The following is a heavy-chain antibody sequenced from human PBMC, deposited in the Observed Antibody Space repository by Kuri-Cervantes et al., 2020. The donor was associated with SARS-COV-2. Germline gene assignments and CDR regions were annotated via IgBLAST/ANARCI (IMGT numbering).Heavy chain of an antibody. Sequence: GGSLRLSCAASGFTFSSYSMNWVRQAPGKGLEWVSSISSSSSYIYYADSVKGRFTISRDNAKNSLYLQMNSLRAEDTAVYYCARAVAGTGEYYYSGMDVWGQGTTVTVSS. D-gene: IGHD6-19*01. V-gene: IGHV3-21*01. J-gene: IGHJ6*02. CDR1: GFTFSSYS. CDR2: ISSSSSYI. CDR3: ARAVAGTGEYYYSGMDV.